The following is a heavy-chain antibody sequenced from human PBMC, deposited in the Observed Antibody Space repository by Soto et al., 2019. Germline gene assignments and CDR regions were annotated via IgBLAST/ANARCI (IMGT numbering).Heavy chain of an antibody. CDR1: VFSVDDYA. D-gene: IGHD2-15*01. CDR2: INWDGDTT. V-gene: IGHV3-43*01. J-gene: IGHJ4*01. Sequence: GGSLRLSCETSVFSVDDYAMHWVLQAPGKGLEWVSHINWDGDTTYYADSVKGRFTISRDNSKNSLYLHMNSLSTEDTALYFCAKVKGYCSGGGCFTLDNWGHGT. CDR3: AKVKGYCSGGGCFTLDN.